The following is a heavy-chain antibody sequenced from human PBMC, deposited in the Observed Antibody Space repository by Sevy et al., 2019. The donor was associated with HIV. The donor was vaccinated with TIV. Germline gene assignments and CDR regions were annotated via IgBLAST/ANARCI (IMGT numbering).Heavy chain of an antibody. CDR1: GGTIVSSGHY. V-gene: IGHV4-39*02. CDR3: AREAGGYDYDYGMDV. D-gene: IGHD5-12*01. J-gene: IGHJ6*02. CDR2: IYYNGHR. Sequence: SETLSLTCSVSGGTIVSSGHYWGWIRQTPGKGLEWIGSIYYNGHRYYSPSLKSRLTISIDTSKNQFSLNLSSVTAEDTAIYFYAREAGGYDYDYGMDVWGQGTTVTVSS.